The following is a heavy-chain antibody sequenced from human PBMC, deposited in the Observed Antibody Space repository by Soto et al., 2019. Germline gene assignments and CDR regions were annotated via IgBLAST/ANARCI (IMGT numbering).Heavy chain of an antibody. V-gene: IGHV2-5*02. CDR1: GFSLTTSGVG. D-gene: IGHD4-17*01. CDR3: AHRTTTVTWGFDP. CDR2: LYWDADK. Sequence: QITLKASGPTLVKPTQTLTLTCTFSGFSLTTSGVGVGWLRQPPGKALEWLALLYWDADKRYSPSRKSRLTITKDTSKNQVVLTMTNMDPADTATYFCAHRTTTVTWGFDPWCQGTLVTVSA. J-gene: IGHJ5*02.